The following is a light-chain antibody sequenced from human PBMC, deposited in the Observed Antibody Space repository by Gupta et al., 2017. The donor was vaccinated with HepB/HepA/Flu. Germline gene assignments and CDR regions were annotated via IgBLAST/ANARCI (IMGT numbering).Light chain of an antibody. Sequence: HSALTQPASVSGSPGKPITIPCTGTSSDVGGYNYVSWYQQHPGKAPKLMIYDVSNRPPGVSNRFSGSKSGNTASLTISGLQAEDEADYYCSSYTSSSSVVFGGGTKLTVL. CDR1: SSDVGGYNY. CDR2: DVS. J-gene: IGLJ2*01. V-gene: IGLV2-14*01. CDR3: SSYTSSSSVV.